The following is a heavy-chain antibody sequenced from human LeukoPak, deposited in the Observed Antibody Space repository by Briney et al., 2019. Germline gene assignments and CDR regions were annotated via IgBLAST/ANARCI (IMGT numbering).Heavy chain of an antibody. CDR3: ARGIAARPNWFDP. CDR1: GFTFDDYA. V-gene: IGHV3-30*04. J-gene: IGHJ5*02. CDR2: ISYDGSNK. Sequence: PGRSLRLSCAVSGFTFDDYAMHWVRQAPGKGLEWVAVISYDGSNKYYADSVKGRFTISRDNSKNTLYLQMNSLRAEDTAVYYCARGIAARPNWFDPWGQGTLVTVSS. D-gene: IGHD6-6*01.